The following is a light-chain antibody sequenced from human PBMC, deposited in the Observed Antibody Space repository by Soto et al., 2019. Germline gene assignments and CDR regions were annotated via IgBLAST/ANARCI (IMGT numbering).Light chain of an antibody. CDR1: QGISNY. CDR2: GAS. CDR3: LQHNSYPLT. J-gene: IGKJ4*01. V-gene: IGKV1-17*03. Sequence: MNESPAAISATVGDRVTITCRASQGISNYLAWFQQKPGKVPKRLIYGASSLQGGVPSRFSGSGSGTEFTLTISSLQPEDFATYYCLQHNSYPLTFGGGTKVDI.